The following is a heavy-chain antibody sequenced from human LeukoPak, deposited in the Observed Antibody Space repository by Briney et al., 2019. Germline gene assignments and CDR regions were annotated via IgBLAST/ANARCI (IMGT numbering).Heavy chain of an antibody. D-gene: IGHD6-19*01. Sequence: SETLSLTCAVYGGSFSGYYWSWIRQPPGKWLEWIGEINHSGSTNYNPSLKSRVTISVDTSKNQFSLKLSSVTAADTAVYYCARQWQWLNWFDPWGQGTLVAVSS. CDR2: INHSGST. CDR3: ARQWQWLNWFDP. CDR1: GGSFSGYY. J-gene: IGHJ5*02. V-gene: IGHV4-34*01.